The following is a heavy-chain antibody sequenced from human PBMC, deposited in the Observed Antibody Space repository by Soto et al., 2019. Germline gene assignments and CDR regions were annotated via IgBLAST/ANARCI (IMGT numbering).Heavy chain of an antibody. CDR3: ARGLGSSSSRYYYYYMDV. Sequence: GASVKVSCKASGYTFTIYDINWVRRATGQGLEWMGWMNPNSGNTGYAQKFQGRVTMTRNTSISTAYMELSSLRSEDTAVYYCARGLGSSSSRYYYYYMDVWGKGTTVTVSS. V-gene: IGHV1-8*01. CDR2: MNPNSGNT. J-gene: IGHJ6*03. CDR1: GYTFTIYD. D-gene: IGHD6-6*01.